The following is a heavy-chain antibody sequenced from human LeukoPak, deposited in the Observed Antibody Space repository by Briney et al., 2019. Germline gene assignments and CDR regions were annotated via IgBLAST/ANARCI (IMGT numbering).Heavy chain of an antibody. CDR1: GGSFSGYY. CDR3: ARSPYYDFWSGYYTGYYYGMDV. Sequence: SETLSLTCAVYGGSFSGYYWSWIRQPPGKGLEWIGEINHSGSTNYNPSLKSRATISVDTSKNQFSLKLSSVTAADTAVYYCARSPYYDFWSGYYTGYYYGMDVWGQGTTVTVSS. CDR2: INHSGST. V-gene: IGHV4-34*01. J-gene: IGHJ6*02. D-gene: IGHD3-3*01.